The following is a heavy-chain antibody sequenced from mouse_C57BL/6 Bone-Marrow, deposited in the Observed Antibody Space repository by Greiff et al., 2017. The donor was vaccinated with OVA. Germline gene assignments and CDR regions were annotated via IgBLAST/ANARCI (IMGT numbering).Heavy chain of an antibody. Sequence: QVQLQQPGAELVKPGASVKMSCKASGYTFTSYWITWVKQRPGQGLEWIGDIYPGSGSTNYTEKFKSKATLTVDTSSSTAYMQLSSLTSEDSAVYYCARRYYGSSYWYFDVWGTGTTVTVSS. CDR2: IYPGSGST. CDR3: ARRYYGSSYWYFDV. D-gene: IGHD1-1*01. CDR1: GYTFTSYW. J-gene: IGHJ1*03. V-gene: IGHV1-55*01.